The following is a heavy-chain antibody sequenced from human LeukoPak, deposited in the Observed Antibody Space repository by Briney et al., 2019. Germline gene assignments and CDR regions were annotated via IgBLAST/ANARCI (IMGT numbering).Heavy chain of an antibody. D-gene: IGHD4-17*01. Sequence: GGSLRLSCAASGFTFSSYWMSWVRQAPGKGREWVANIKQDGSEKYYVDSVKGRFTISRDNAKNSLYLQMNSLRAEDTAVYYCAREADYDYFDYWGQGTLVTVSS. CDR1: GFTFSSYW. CDR3: AREADYDYFDY. CDR2: IKQDGSEK. J-gene: IGHJ4*02. V-gene: IGHV3-7*01.